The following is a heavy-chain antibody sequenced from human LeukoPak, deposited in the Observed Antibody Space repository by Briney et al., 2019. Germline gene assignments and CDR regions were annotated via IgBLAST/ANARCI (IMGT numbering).Heavy chain of an antibody. J-gene: IGHJ2*01. CDR2: ISAYNGNT. D-gene: IGHD1-1*01. V-gene: IGHV1-18*01. Sequence: ASVKVSCKASGYTFTSYGISWVRQAPGQGLEWVGWISAYNGNTNYAQNLQGRVTMTTDTSTRTAYMELRSLRSDDTALYYCARGYTATENWYFDLWGRGTLVSVSS. CDR1: GYTFTSYG. CDR3: ARGYTATENWYFDL.